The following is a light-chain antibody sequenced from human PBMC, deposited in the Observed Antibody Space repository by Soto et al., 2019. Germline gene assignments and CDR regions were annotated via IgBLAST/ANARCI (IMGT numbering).Light chain of an antibody. CDR2: GVN. CDR1: SSDVGSYNL. CDR3: CSSAGISTFYV. V-gene: IGLV2-23*02. J-gene: IGLJ1*01. Sequence: QSVLTQPASVSGSPGQSITISCTGTSSDVGSYNLVSWYQQHPGKAPKLMIYGVNKRPSGVSNRFSGSKSGNTASLTISGLQAEDEADYYCCSSAGISTFYVFGTGTKATLL.